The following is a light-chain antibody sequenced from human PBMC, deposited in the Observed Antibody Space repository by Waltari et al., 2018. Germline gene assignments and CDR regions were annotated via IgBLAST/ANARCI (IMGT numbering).Light chain of an antibody. Sequence: DIPLTQSPSFLSASVGDRVTITCRASRDVSNYIAWYQQRPGEAPKPLVFAASTLQSGVPSRFSGSGSGTKFTLTINSLQPEDFATYYCQELKAYPPAFGQGTKLEIE. CDR3: QELKAYPPA. CDR1: RDVSNY. V-gene: IGKV1-9*01. J-gene: IGKJ2*01. CDR2: AAS.